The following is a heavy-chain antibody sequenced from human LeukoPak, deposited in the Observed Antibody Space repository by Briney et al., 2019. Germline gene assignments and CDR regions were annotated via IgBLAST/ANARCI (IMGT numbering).Heavy chain of an antibody. J-gene: IGHJ4*02. CDR2: IIPIFGTA. Sequence: SVKVSCKASGYTFTGYYMHWVRQAPGQGLEWMGGIIPIFGTANYAQKFQGRVTITTDESTSTAYMELSSLRSEDTAVYYCARVHLRGIVERDSYFDYWGQGTLVTVSS. CDR3: ARVHLRGIVERDSYFDY. V-gene: IGHV1-69*05. CDR1: GYTFTGYY. D-gene: IGHD3-22*01.